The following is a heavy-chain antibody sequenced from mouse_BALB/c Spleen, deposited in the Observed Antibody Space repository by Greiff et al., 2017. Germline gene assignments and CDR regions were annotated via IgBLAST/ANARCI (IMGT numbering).Heavy chain of an antibody. CDR3: ARSSLYYYAMDY. V-gene: IGHV5-12-1*01. CDR1: GFAFSSYD. Sequence: EVQGVESGGGLVKPGGSLKLSCAASGFAFSSYDMSWVRQTPEKRLEWVAYISSGGGSTYYPDTVKGRFTISRDNAKNTLYLQMSSLKSEDTAMYYCARSSLYYYAMDYWGQGTSVTVSS. J-gene: IGHJ4*01. CDR2: ISSGGGST.